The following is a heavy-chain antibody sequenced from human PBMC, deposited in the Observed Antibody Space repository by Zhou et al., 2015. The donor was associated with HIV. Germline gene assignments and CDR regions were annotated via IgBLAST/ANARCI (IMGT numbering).Heavy chain of an antibody. J-gene: IGHJ4*02. V-gene: IGHV1-3*05. D-gene: IGHD3-3*01. Sequence: QVQLVQSGAEEKKPGASVKVSCKASGYTFTSYAMHWVRQAPGQRLEWMGWINAGNGNTKYSQKFQGRVTITRDTSASTAYMELSSLRSEDTAVYYCARSTIFGVVILTIFDYWGQGTLVTVSS. CDR2: INAGNGNT. CDR1: GYTFTSYA. CDR3: ARSTIFGVVILTIFDY.